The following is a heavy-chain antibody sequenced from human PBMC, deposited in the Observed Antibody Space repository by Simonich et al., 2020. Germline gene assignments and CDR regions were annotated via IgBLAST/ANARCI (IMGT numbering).Heavy chain of an antibody. CDR1: GYTFTGYY. J-gene: IGHJ3*02. D-gene: IGHD2-21*01. V-gene: IGHV1-2*02. Sequence: QVQLVQSGAEVKKPGASVKVSCKASGYTFTGYYMHWVRQAPGQGLEWMGGINPNSGGTNSAQKFQGRVTRTRDTSSSTAYMELSRLRSDDTAVYYCARNGLVGILKAFDIWGQGTMVTVSS. CDR3: ARNGLVGILKAFDI. CDR2: INPNSGGT.